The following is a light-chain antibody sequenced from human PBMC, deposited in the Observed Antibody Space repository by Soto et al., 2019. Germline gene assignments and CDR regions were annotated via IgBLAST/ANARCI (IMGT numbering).Light chain of an antibody. V-gene: IGLV1-47*01. CDR1: RSNIGSNY. Sequence: QPVLTQPPSASGTPGQRVTISCSGSRSNIGSNYVYWYQQLPGTAPKLLIYRDNQRPSGVPDRFSGSRSGTSASLAISGLRSEDEATYYCSTWDNSLSGLFGGGTQLTVL. CDR3: STWDNSLSGL. CDR2: RDN. J-gene: IGLJ3*02.